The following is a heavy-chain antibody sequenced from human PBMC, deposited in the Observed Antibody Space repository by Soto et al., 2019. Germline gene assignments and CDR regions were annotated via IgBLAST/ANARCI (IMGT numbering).Heavy chain of an antibody. V-gene: IGHV5-10-1*01. Sequence: VESLKISCKGSGYTFTTYWISCWLEMPGKGLEWMGRIDPSDSYTNYSPSFQGHVTISADKSISTAYLQWSSLKASDTAMYYCAKHHPTGTELAHWGQGTLVTVSS. J-gene: IGHJ4*02. CDR2: IDPSDSYT. CDR1: GYTFTTYW. D-gene: IGHD1-1*01. CDR3: AKHHPTGTELAH.